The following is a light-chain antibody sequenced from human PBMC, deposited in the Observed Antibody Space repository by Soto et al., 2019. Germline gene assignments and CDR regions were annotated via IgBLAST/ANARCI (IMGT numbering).Light chain of an antibody. CDR3: QQYGSSPWT. V-gene: IGKV3-20*01. Sequence: EIVLTHSPGTLSLSPGERATLSCRASQSVSSSYLAWYQQKPGQAPRLLIYGASSRATGIPDRFSGSGSGIDFTLTISRLELEDFAVYYCQQYGSSPWTFGQGTKVDIK. J-gene: IGKJ1*01. CDR2: GAS. CDR1: QSVSSSY.